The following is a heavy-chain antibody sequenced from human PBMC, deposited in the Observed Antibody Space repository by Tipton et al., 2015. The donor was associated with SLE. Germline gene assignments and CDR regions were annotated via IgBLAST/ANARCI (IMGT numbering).Heavy chain of an antibody. CDR3: AKRNDFWSGYYGYYYGMDV. CDR1: GASFSDYF. CDR2: INHSRST. V-gene: IGHV4-34*01. J-gene: IGHJ6*02. D-gene: IGHD3-3*01. Sequence: TLSLTCAVSGASFSDYFWTWIRQSPGKGLEWIGEINHSRSTYYNPSLKSRVTISIDTSKNQFSLKLTSVTAADTAVYYCAKRNDFWSGYYGYYYGMDVWGQGTTVTVSS.